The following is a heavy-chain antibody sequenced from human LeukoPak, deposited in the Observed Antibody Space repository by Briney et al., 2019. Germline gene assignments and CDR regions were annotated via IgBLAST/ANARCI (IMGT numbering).Heavy chain of an antibody. D-gene: IGHD6-19*01. CDR2: IYYSGST. CDR1: GGSISSSRYS. V-gene: IGHV4-39*01. Sequence: PSETLSLTCTVSGGSISSSRYSWGWIRQPPGKGLAWNGSIYYSGSTYYNPSLKSRVTISVSTSKNQISLKLSSVTAADTAVYYCARLRVAVIDYWGQGTLVTVSS. J-gene: IGHJ4*02. CDR3: ARLRVAVIDY.